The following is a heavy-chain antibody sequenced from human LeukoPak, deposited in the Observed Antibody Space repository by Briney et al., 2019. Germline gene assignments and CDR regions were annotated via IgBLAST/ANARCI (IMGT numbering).Heavy chain of an antibody. CDR1: GFTFTSYD. J-gene: IGHJ4*02. D-gene: IGHD1-14*01. CDR3: ARDPVSDKPDYFDD. V-gene: IGHV3-30*03. CDR2: TSSDGGLK. Sequence: GGSLRLSCAASGFTFTSYDVHWVRQAPDKGLEWVAVTSSDGGLKYYADSVKGRFTISRDNSKNTLFLQMNSLRPEDTAVYSCARDPVSDKPDYFDDWGQGTLVTVSS.